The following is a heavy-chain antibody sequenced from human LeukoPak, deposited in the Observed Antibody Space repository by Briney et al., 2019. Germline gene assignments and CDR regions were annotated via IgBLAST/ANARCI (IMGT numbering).Heavy chain of an antibody. D-gene: IGHD3-9*01. CDR3: ARLLSRLTGYRPFDY. CDR1: GYTFTGYY. CDR2: ISAYNGNT. J-gene: IGHJ4*02. Sequence: GASVKVSCKASGYTFTGYYMHWVRQAPGQGLEWMGWISAYNGNTNYAKKFQGRVTMTTDTSTSTAYMELRSLRSDGTAVYYCARLLSRLTGYRPFDYWGQGTLVTVSS. V-gene: IGHV1-18*04.